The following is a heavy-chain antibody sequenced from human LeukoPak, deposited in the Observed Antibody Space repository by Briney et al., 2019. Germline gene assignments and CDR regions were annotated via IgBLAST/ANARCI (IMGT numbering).Heavy chain of an antibody. Sequence: GASVTVSCKASGYTFTGYYMHWVRQAPGQGLEWMGWINPNSGGTNYAQKFQGRVTMTRDTSISTAYMELSRLRSDDTAVYYCARDSSGWSPYFDYWGQGTLVTVSS. V-gene: IGHV1-2*02. CDR2: INPNSGGT. CDR3: ARDSSGWSPYFDY. J-gene: IGHJ4*02. CDR1: GYTFTGYY. D-gene: IGHD6-19*01.